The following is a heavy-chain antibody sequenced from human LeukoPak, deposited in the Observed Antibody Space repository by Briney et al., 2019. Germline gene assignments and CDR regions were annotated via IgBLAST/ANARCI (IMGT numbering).Heavy chain of an antibody. CDR2: ISHHGSNK. V-gene: IGHV3-30*03. CDR1: GYTFNTYG. Sequence: GGSLRLSCVASGYTFNTYGTNWVRQAPGKGLEWVAVISHHGSNKFYADSVKGRFTISRDNSNNMVYLQMNSLRAEDTAVYYCARPDAPLVVVPAATDYWGQGTLVTVSS. D-gene: IGHD2-2*01. CDR3: ARPDAPLVVVPAATDY. J-gene: IGHJ4*02.